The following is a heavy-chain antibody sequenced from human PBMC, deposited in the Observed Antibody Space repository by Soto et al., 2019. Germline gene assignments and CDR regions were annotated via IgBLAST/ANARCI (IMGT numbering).Heavy chain of an antibody. CDR3: ARESEDLTSNFDY. CDR1: GFTFTRYS. Sequence: PGGSLRLSCATSGFTFTRYSMNWVRQAPGKGLEWVSSISSTTNYIYYGDSMKGRFTISRDNAKNSLYLEMNSLRAEDTAVYYCARESEDLTSNFDYWGQGTLVTVSS. CDR2: ISSTTNYI. J-gene: IGHJ4*02. V-gene: IGHV3-21*06.